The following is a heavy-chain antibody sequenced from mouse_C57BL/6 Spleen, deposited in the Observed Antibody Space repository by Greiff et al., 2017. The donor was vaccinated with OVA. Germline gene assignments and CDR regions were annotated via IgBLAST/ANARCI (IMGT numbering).Heavy chain of an antibody. CDR2: IHPNSGST. D-gene: IGHD2-5*01. V-gene: IGHV1-64*01. J-gene: IGHJ3*01. CDR1: GYTFTSYW. CDR3: ARPLYSNSWFAY. Sequence: QVQLQQPGAELVKPGASVKLSCKASGYTFTSYWMHWVKQRPGQGLEWIGMIHPNSGSTNYNEKFKSKATLTVDKSSSTAYMQLSSLTSEDSAVYYCARPLYSNSWFAYWGQGTLVTVSA.